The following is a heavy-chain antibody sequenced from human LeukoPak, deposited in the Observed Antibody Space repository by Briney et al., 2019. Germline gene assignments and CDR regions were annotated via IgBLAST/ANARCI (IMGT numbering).Heavy chain of an antibody. CDR1: GGSFSGYY. D-gene: IGHD2-2*01. Sequence: SETLSLTCAVYGGSFSGYYWSWIRQPPGKGLEWTGEINHSGSTNYNPSLKSRVTISVDTSKNRFSLKLSSVTAADTAVYYCARVLPAAPNWFDPWGQGTLVTVSS. CDR3: ARVLPAAPNWFDP. CDR2: INHSGST. V-gene: IGHV4-34*01. J-gene: IGHJ5*02.